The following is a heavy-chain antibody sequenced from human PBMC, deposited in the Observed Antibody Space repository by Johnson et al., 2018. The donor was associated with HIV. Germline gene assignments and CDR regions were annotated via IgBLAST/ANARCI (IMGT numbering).Heavy chain of an antibody. CDR1: GFRFSSSW. V-gene: IGHV3-74*02. Sequence: VQLVESGGAVVRPGGSLRLSCTASGFRFSSSWMHWVRQAPGKGLVWVSRINSDGGSTAYADSVKGRFTISRENTKDTLSLQMNSLRAEDTGVYYCAKPQLLADDIFNFWGQGTMVIVSS. CDR3: AKPQLLADDIFNF. J-gene: IGHJ3*01. D-gene: IGHD6-19*01. CDR2: INSDGGST.